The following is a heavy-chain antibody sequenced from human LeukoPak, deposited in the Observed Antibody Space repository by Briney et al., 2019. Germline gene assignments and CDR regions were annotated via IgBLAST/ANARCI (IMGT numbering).Heavy chain of an antibody. V-gene: IGHV3-23*01. Sequence: PGGSLRLSCAASGFTFSSYWMSWVRQAPGKGLEWVSAISGSGGSTYYADSVKGRFTISRDNSKNTLYLQMNSLRAEDTAVYYCAKVGGCSSTSCYPYDAFDIWGQGTMVTVSS. CDR3: AKVGGCSSTSCYPYDAFDI. CDR1: GFTFSSYW. J-gene: IGHJ3*02. CDR2: ISGSGGST. D-gene: IGHD2-2*01.